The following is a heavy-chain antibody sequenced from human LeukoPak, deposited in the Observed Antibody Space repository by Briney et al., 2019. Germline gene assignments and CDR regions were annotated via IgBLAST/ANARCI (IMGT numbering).Heavy chain of an antibody. CDR2: IYTSGST. D-gene: IGHD6-19*01. CDR3: ARDNPDRSGRYEIFDY. V-gene: IGHV4-4*07. CDR1: GGSISSYY. J-gene: IGHJ4*02. Sequence: SETLSLTCTVSGGSISSYYWSWIRQPAGKGLEWIGRIYTSGSTNYNPSLKSRVTMSVDTSKNQFSLKLSSVTAADTAVYYCARDNPDRSGRYEIFDYWGQGTLVTVSS.